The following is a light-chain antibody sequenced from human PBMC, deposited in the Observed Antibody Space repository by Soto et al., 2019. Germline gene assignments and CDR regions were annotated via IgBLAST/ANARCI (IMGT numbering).Light chain of an antibody. CDR3: LQDYNYPLT. Sequence: AIQMTQSPSSLSASVGDRVTITCRASQGIGNDLGWYQQKPGKAPHLLIYAASSLQSGVPSRFSGSGSCTDFTLTISSLQPEDFATYYCLQDYNYPLTFGGGTKVEIK. V-gene: IGKV1-6*01. J-gene: IGKJ4*01. CDR2: AAS. CDR1: QGIGND.